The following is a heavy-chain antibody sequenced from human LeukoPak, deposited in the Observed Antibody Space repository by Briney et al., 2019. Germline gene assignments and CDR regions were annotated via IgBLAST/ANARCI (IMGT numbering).Heavy chain of an antibody. CDR2: LKQNGTGK. J-gene: IGHJ4*02. D-gene: IGHD2-8*01. Sequence: GGSLRLSCAASGFTFSSYWMSWVRQAPGKGLEWVANLKQNGTGKDYVDSVKGRFTISRDNAKNSLYLQMNSLRAEDTAVYYCADPGVGFWGQGTLVTVSS. CDR3: ADPGVGF. CDR1: GFTFSSYW. V-gene: IGHV3-7*01.